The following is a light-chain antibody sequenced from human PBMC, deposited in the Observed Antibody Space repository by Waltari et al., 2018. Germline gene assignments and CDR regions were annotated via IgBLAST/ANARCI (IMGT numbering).Light chain of an antibody. CDR3: QHYGSLPPYT. Sequence: EIVLTQSPGTLSFSPRERATLSCRASQSDGSHYLAWYQQMPGQAPRVLICGASSRATGIPDRFSGSGSGTEFTLTISRLEPEDFAVYYCQHYGSLPPYTFGQGTKLEIK. J-gene: IGKJ2*01. CDR1: QSDGSHY. V-gene: IGKV3-20*01. CDR2: GAS.